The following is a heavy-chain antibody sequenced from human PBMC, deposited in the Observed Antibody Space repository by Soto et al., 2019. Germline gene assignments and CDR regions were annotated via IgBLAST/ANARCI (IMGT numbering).Heavy chain of an antibody. D-gene: IGHD4-17*01. V-gene: IGHV5-51*01. CDR2: IYPGDSDT. CDR1: GYSFTSYW. Sequence: GESLKISCKGSGYSFTSYWIGWVRQMPGKGLEWMGIIYPGDSDTRYSPSFQGQVTISADKSIRTAYLQWSNLKASDTAMYYCARHVGYGDYSYYYYGMDVWGQGTTVTVS. J-gene: IGHJ6*02. CDR3: ARHVGYGDYSYYYYGMDV.